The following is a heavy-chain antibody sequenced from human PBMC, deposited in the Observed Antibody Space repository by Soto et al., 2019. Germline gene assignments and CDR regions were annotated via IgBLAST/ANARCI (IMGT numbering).Heavy chain of an antibody. V-gene: IGHV3-30*18. Sequence: QVQLVESGGGVVQPGRSLRLSCAASGFTFSNYGMHWVRQAPGKGLEWVAVISYHGSDKYYADSVKGRFTISRDNSKNTLYLQMDSLRAEDTAVYYCAKDHLTTTVTTVGYGGQGTLVTV. J-gene: IGHJ4*02. CDR2: ISYHGSDK. D-gene: IGHD4-17*01. CDR1: GFTFSNYG. CDR3: AKDHLTTTVTTVGY.